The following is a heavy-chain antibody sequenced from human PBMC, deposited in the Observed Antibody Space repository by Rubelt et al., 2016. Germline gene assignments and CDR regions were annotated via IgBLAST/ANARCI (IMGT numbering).Heavy chain of an antibody. CDR3: ARGSTFRIRSCYSY. CDR2: INHSGST. V-gene: IGHV4-34*01. Sequence: QVQLQQWGAGLLKPSETLSLTCAVYGGSFSGYYWSWIRQPPGKGLEWIGEINHSGSTNYNPSLKGRVTRSVDTAKNKCARKRRSVTAADTAVYYCARGSTFRIRSCYSYWGQGTLVTVSS. D-gene: IGHD2-15*01. J-gene: IGHJ4*02. CDR1: GGSFSGYY.